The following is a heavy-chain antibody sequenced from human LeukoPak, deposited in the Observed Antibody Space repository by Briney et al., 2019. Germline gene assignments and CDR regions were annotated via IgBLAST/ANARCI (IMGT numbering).Heavy chain of an antibody. J-gene: IGHJ6*03. Sequence: SGTLSLTCAVSGASVSSNWWSWVRQPPGKGLEWIAEMSHSGSTYYNTSLQSRITMSIDTSQNQLSLKLSSMTAADTAVYYCTRDYYDSSGPQKYYYYYMDVWGKGTTVTVSS. CDR3: TRDYYDSSGPQKYYYYYMDV. V-gene: IGHV4-4*02. D-gene: IGHD3-22*01. CDR2: MSHSGST. CDR1: GASVSSNW.